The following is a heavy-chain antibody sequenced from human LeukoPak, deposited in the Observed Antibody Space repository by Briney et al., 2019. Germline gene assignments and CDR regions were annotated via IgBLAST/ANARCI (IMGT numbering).Heavy chain of an antibody. CDR2: TYYRSKWHS. V-gene: IGHV6-1*01. D-gene: IGHD3-16*01. CDR1: GDSVSNNHAA. J-gene: IGHJ4*02. CDR3: ARVTELGRGFNY. Sequence: PSQTLSLTCAISGDSVSNNHAAWNWIRRSPSGGLEWLGRTYYRSKWHSDYAVSLESRITINPDTSKNLFSLQLGSVTPEDTAVYYCARVTELGRGFNYWGQGTLVIVSS.